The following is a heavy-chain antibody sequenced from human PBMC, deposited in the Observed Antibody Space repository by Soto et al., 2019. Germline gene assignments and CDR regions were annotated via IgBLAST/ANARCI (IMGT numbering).Heavy chain of an antibody. CDR2: ISDSGDTA. CDR3: AKVPGHYRYYFNY. D-gene: IGHD3-16*02. CDR1: GFTFSTYV. V-gene: IGHV3-23*01. J-gene: IGHJ4*02. Sequence: GVSLSLSCAASGFTFSTYVMAWFRQAPGKGLEWVSMISDSGDTAYYAGSVKGRFTTSGNNYKNRVYLQMPSLTAEDTGKYSCAKVPGHYRYYFNYWRQRTLVTVSS.